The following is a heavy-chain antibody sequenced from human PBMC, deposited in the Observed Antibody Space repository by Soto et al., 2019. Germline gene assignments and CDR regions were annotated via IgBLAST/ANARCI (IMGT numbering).Heavy chain of an antibody. D-gene: IGHD1-7*01. Sequence: PSETLSLTCTVSSGSISSYYWSWIRQPPGKGLEWIGYIYYSGSTNYNPSLKSRVTISVDTSKNQFSLKLSSVTAADTAVYYCARDRSGNWNYVERLGGWFDPWGQGTLVTVSS. CDR3: ARDRSGNWNYVERLGGWFDP. J-gene: IGHJ5*02. CDR2: IYYSGST. V-gene: IGHV4-59*01. CDR1: SGSISSYY.